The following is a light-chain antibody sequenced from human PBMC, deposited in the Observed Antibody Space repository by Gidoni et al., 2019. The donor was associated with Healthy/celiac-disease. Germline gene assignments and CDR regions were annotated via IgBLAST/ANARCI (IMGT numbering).Light chain of an antibody. V-gene: IGKV1-39*01. CDR3: QQSYSTWT. Sequence: DIQMTQSPSCLSASVGDRVTITCRASQSISSYLNWYQQKPGKAPKLLIYAASSLQSGVPSRFSGSGSGTDFTLTISSLQPEDFATYYGQQSYSTWTFGQGTKVEIK. CDR1: QSISSY. CDR2: AAS. J-gene: IGKJ1*01.